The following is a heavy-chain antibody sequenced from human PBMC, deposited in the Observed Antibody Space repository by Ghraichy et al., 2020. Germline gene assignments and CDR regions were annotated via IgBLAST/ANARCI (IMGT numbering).Heavy chain of an antibody. V-gene: IGHV3-7*03. D-gene: IGHD4-17*01. CDR3: AAENDFGARGSAFDI. J-gene: IGHJ3*02. CDR1: GFTFTRYY. Sequence: GGSLRLSCAASGFTFTRYYMTWVRQAPGKGLEWVANIKQDGSDKFYLDSVRGRFTISRDNAKNSVYLQMYSLRAEDTAVYYCAAENDFGARGSAFDIWRHGTMVTV. CDR2: IKQDGSDK.